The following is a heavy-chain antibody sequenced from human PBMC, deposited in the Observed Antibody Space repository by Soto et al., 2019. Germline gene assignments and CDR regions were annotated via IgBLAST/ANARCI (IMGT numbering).Heavy chain of an antibody. J-gene: IGHJ5*02. CDR3: VRMASSGTLNWFDP. Sequence: SVTVSCKGSESTFMNYDLIWVRQAPGPGLEWMGWMNPNSGNTGYALKFQGRVSMTRNTSIYTVYLELSSLASDDTAGYYCVRMASSGTLNWFDPWGQGTLVSV. CDR1: ESTFMNYD. CDR2: MNPNSGNT. D-gene: IGHD1-1*01. V-gene: IGHV1-8*01.